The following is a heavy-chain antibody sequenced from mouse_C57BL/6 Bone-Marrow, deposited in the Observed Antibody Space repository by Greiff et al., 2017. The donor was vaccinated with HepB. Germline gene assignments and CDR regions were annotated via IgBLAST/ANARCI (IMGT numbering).Heavy chain of an antibody. CDR2: IDPSDSYT. CDR1: GYTFTSYW. D-gene: IGHD2-3*01. J-gene: IGHJ3*01. Sequence: QVQLQQPGAELVRPGPSVKLSCKASGYTFTSYWMHWVKQRPGQGLEWIGVIDPSDSYTNYNQKFKGKATLTVDTSSSTAYMQLSSLTSEDSAVYYCARGDGPSWFAYWGQGTLVTVSA. V-gene: IGHV1-59*01. CDR3: ARGDGPSWFAY.